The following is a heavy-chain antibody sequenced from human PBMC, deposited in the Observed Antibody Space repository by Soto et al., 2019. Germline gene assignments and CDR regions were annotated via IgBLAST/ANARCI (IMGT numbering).Heavy chain of an antibody. Sequence: EVQLVESGGGLVKPGGSLRLSCAASGFTFSTYSMNWVRQAPGKGLEWVSSISSGSRDIYYADSVKGRFAISRDNAKNSLYLQMNSLRVEDTVVYYCTTTTVTSDFHFWGLGALVTVSS. CDR1: GFTFSTYS. V-gene: IGHV3-21*01. D-gene: IGHD4-17*01. CDR2: ISSGSRDI. CDR3: TTTTVTSDFHF. J-gene: IGHJ4*02.